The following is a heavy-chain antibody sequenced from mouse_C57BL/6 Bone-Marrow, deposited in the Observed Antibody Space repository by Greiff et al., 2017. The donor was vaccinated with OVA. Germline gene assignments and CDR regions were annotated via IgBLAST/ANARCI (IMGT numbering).Heavy chain of an antibody. V-gene: IGHV1-4*01. CDR3: TRGYYFDY. J-gene: IGHJ2*01. CDR2: IDPTNDYT. CDR1: GYTFTSSP. Sequence: QVQLQQSGAELARPGASVKMSCKASGYTFTSSPIHWVKQRPGQGLEWIGYIDPTNDYTNSNQKFKGKATLTADKSSSTAYMQLSSLTSEDSAVYYCTRGYYFDYWGQGTTLTVSS.